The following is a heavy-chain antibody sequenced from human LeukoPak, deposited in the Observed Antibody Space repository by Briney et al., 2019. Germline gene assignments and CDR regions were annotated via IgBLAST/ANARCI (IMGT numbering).Heavy chain of an antibody. V-gene: IGHV4-4*07. CDR2: IYTSGST. Sequence: SETLSLTCTVSGGSISSYYLSWIRQPAGKGLEWIGRIYTSGSTNYNPSLKSRVTMSVDTSKNQFSLKLSSVTAADTAVYYCARSTPQYYDSSGYYYTALHFDYWGQGTLVTVSS. CDR3: ARSTPQYYDSSGYYYTALHFDY. J-gene: IGHJ4*02. D-gene: IGHD3-22*01. CDR1: GGSISSYY.